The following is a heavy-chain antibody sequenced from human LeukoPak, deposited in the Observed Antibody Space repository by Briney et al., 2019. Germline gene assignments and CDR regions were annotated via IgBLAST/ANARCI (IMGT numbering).Heavy chain of an antibody. Sequence: GGSLRLSCTASGFTFSSYAMSWVRQAPGKGLEWVSYISSSGSTIYYADSVKGRFTISRDNAKNSLYLQMNSLRAEDTAVYYCASHGELLISDYWGQGTLVTVSS. CDR3: ASHGELLISDY. CDR2: ISSSGSTI. J-gene: IGHJ4*02. V-gene: IGHV3-48*03. CDR1: GFTFSSYA. D-gene: IGHD1-26*01.